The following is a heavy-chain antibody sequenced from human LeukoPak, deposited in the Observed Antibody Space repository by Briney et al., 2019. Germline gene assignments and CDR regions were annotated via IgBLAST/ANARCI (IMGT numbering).Heavy chain of an antibody. Sequence: GESLRLSCAASGFSFSTYWMTWVRQAPGKGLEWVANINEDGSVKYYVGSVKGRFTISRDNTENSLYLQMDTLRAEDTAVYYCARVGKNGWDFDHWGQGTLVTVSS. V-gene: IGHV3-7*01. CDR3: ARVGKNGWDFDH. CDR2: INEDGSVK. J-gene: IGHJ4*02. CDR1: GFSFSTYW. D-gene: IGHD6-19*01.